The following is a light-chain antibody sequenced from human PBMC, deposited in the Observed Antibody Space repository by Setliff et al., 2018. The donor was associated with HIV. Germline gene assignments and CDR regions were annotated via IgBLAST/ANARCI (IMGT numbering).Light chain of an antibody. J-gene: IGLJ2*01. Sequence: QSVLTQPPSVSGAPGQRVTISCVANTSAIGAGYSVHWYHHLPGTAPKLLIYGNINRPSGVPARFSGSKSGTSASLAITGLQADDEGHYYCQTYDSSLSGLVLFGGGTKVTVL. CDR2: GNI. CDR3: QTYDSSLSGLVL. CDR1: TSAIGAGYS. V-gene: IGLV1-40*01.